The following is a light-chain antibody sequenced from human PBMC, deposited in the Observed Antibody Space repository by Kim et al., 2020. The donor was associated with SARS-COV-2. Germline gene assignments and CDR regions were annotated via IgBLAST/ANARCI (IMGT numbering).Light chain of an antibody. CDR2: GKN. CDR3: NCRDTSG. J-gene: IGLJ3*02. V-gene: IGLV3-19*01. Sequence: SSELTQDSAVSVALGQTVTITCQGDSLRMYYASWYQQKPGQAPLLVFYGKNNRPSGIPDRFSGSSSGNTASLTITGAQAEDEADYYCNCRDTSGFGGGTQ. CDR1: SLRMYY.